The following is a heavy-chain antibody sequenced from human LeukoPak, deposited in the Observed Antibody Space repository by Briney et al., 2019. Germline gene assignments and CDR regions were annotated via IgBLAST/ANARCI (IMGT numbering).Heavy chain of an antibody. CDR3: ARRYSSGWYYFDY. Sequence: SETLSFTCAVYGGSFSGYYWRWIRQPPGKGREWIGEINHSGSTNYNPSPKSRVTISVDTSKNQLSLKLNSVTAADTAVYYCARRYSSGWYYFDYWGQGTLVTVSS. CDR1: GGSFSGYY. J-gene: IGHJ4*02. D-gene: IGHD6-19*01. CDR2: INHSGST. V-gene: IGHV4-34*01.